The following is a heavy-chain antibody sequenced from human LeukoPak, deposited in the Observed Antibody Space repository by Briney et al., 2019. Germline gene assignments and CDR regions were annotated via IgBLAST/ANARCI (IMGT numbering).Heavy chain of an antibody. CDR2: IYYSGST. D-gene: IGHD1-14*01. V-gene: IGHV4-31*03. J-gene: IGHJ6*03. CDR1: GGSISSGGYY. CDR3: ARLNRDYYYMDV. Sequence: SQTLSLTCTVSGGSISSGGYYWSWIRQHPGKGLEWIAYIYYSGSTYYNPSLKSRVTISVDTSNNQFSLKLCFVTAADTAVYYCARLNRDYYYMDVWGKGTTVTVSS.